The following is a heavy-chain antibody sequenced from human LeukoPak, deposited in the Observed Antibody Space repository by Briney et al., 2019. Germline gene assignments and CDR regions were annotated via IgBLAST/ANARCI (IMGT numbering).Heavy chain of an antibody. CDR2: RYYSGST. Sequence: SETLSLTCSVSGGSISSYYWTWIRQPPGKGLEWIGYRYYSGSTTYNPSLKSRVTISVDTSKNQFSLKLSSVTAADTAVYYCARHCSGGSCPLGFDYWGQGTLVTVSS. D-gene: IGHD2-15*01. CDR3: ARHCSGGSCPLGFDY. J-gene: IGHJ4*02. CDR1: GGSISSYY. V-gene: IGHV4-59*08.